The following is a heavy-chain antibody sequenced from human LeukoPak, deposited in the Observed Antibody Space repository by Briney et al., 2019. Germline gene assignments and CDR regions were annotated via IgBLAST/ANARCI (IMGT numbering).Heavy chain of an antibody. V-gene: IGHV1-2*02. D-gene: IGHD3-22*01. CDR2: INPNSGGT. CDR3: AREDEYYYDSSGNELHNAFDI. CDR1: GYTFTGYY. Sequence: GASVKVSCKASGYTFTGYYMHWVRQAPGQGLEWMGWINPNSGGTNYAQKFQGRVTMTRDTSISTAYMELSRLRSDDTAVYYCAREDEYYYDSSGNELHNAFDIWGQGTMVTVSS. J-gene: IGHJ3*02.